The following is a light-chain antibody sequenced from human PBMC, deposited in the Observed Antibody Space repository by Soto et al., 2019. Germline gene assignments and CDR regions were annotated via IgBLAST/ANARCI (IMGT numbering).Light chain of an antibody. V-gene: IGKV3-15*01. J-gene: IGKJ1*01. Sequence: EIVLTQSPATLSLSPGERATLSCRASQSVSSYLAWYQHKPGQAPRLLIYGASTRATGIPAKFSGGGSGTEFTLTISSLQSEEFGIYYCQQYKNGWTFGQGTKVDI. CDR1: QSVSSY. CDR2: GAS. CDR3: QQYKNGWT.